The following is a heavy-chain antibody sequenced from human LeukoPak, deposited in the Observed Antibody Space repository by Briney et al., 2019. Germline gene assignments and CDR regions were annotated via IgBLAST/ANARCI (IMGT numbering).Heavy chain of an antibody. D-gene: IGHD2-21*01. CDR1: GITLSNYG. CDR2: ISGSGGGT. J-gene: IGHJ4*02. CDR3: AKRRVVIRVFLVGFHKEAYYFDS. Sequence: LSGGSLRLSCAVSGITLSNYGMSWVRQAPGKGLEWVAGISGSGGGTNYADSVEGRFTISRDNPKNTLYLQMNSLRAEDTAVYFCAKRRVVIRVFLVGFHKEAYYFDSWGQGALVTVSS. V-gene: IGHV3-23*01.